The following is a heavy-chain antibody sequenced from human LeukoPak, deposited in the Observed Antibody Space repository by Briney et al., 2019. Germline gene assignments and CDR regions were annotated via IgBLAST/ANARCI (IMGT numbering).Heavy chain of an antibody. CDR3: ARSLTGVTSY. J-gene: IGHJ4*02. Sequence: GGSLRLSCTASGFTFSRHWISWVRQTPGKGLEWVANIKPDGSEKSYVDSVRGRFTISRDNAKNSLYLQMNSLRAEDTAVYYCARSLTGVTSYWGQGTLVTVSS. V-gene: IGHV3-7*01. CDR1: GFTFSRHW. D-gene: IGHD7-27*01. CDR2: IKPDGSEK.